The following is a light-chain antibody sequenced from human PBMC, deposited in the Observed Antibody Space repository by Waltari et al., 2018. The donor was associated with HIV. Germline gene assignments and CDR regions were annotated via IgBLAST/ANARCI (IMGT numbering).Light chain of an antibody. CDR1: QSIATH. J-gene: IGKJ3*01. V-gene: IGKV1-39*01. Sequence: DIQITHSPSSLSASVRHTITITCRASQSIATHLNWYQQKLGKVPKVLIYGASTLQSGAPSRFSGSGSGTHFTLTITNLQPEDFATYFCQQSERYPLTFTPGTKVDVK. CDR3: QQSERYPLT. CDR2: GAS.